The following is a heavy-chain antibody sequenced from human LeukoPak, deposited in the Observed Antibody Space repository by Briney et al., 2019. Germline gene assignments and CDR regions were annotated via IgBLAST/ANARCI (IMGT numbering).Heavy chain of an antibody. V-gene: IGHV4-61*02. J-gene: IGHJ4*02. CDR1: GASISSGSYY. CDR3: ARMVRRLERLNIGGSSDYATIYCFDY. Sequence: SQTLSLTCTVSGASISSGSYYWSWIRQPAGKGLEWIGRIYTSGSTNYNPSLKSRVTISVDTSKNQFSLKLSSVTAADTAVYYCARMVRRLERLNIGGSSDYATIYCFDYWGQGTLVTVSS. D-gene: IGHD5-12*01. CDR2: IYTSGST.